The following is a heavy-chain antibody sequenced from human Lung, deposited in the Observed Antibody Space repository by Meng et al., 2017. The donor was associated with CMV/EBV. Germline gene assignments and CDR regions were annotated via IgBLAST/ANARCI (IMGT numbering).Heavy chain of an antibody. CDR1: GFNFNSYW. CDR3: ARDPRGDGGVTFDY. CDR2: INEDGSET. Sequence: GSLRLSCVGSGFNFNSYWMNWVRQAPGKGLEWVANINEDGSETYYLDSVKGRFTISRDNAKNSLFLQMNSLRADDTAVYYCARDPRGDGGVTFDYWGQGXLVTVSS. D-gene: IGHD5-24*01. V-gene: IGHV3-7*01. J-gene: IGHJ4*02.